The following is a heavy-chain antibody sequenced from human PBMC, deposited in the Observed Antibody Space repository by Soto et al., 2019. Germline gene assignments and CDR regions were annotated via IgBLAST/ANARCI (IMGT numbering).Heavy chain of an antibody. V-gene: IGHV4-31*03. J-gene: IGHJ5*02. CDR3: ARSVFP. CDR2: IYYSGST. Sequence: QVQLQESGPGLVKPSQTLSLTCTVSGGSISSGGYYWTWIRQHPGKGLEWIGYIYYSGSTYYYPTLKSRVTICLDTSNNQFSLNLSSVTAADTTVYYCARSVFPWGQGTLVTVSS. CDR1: GGSISSGGYY.